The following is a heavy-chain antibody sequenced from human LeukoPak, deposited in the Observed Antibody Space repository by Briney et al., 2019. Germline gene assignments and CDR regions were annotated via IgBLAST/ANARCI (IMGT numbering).Heavy chain of an antibody. CDR2: IIPIFGTA. CDR3: ARDPAAAGTSPWFDP. J-gene: IGHJ5*02. CDR1: GGTFSSYA. D-gene: IGHD6-13*01. Sequence: GASVKVSCKASGGTFSSYAISWVRQAPGQGLEWMGGIIPIFGTANYAQKFQGRVTITADKSTSTAYMELSSLRSEDTAVYYCARDPAAAGTSPWFDPWGQGTLVTVSS. V-gene: IGHV1-69*06.